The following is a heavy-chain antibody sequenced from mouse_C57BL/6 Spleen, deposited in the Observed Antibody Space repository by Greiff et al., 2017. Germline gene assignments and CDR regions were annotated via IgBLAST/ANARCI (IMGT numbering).Heavy chain of an antibody. Sequence: QVQLQQSGAELARPGASVKLSCKASGYTFTSYTMHWVKQRPGQGLEWIGWINPSSGYTKYNQKFKDKATLTADKSSSTAYLRLSSLTSEDSAVYYSASSDTDERYFDVWGTGTTLTVSS. CDR3: ASSDTDERYFDV. CDR1: GYTFTSYT. D-gene: IGHD3-1*01. CDR2: INPSSGYT. J-gene: IGHJ1*03. V-gene: IGHV1-4*01.